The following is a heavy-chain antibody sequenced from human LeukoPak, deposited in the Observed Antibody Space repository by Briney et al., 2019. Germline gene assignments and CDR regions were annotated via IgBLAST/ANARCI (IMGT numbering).Heavy chain of an antibody. CDR3: AKDTGPGIVVVPASYYYYMDV. CDR2: ISSNGGST. D-gene: IGHD2-2*01. CDR1: GFTFSSYA. J-gene: IGHJ6*03. Sequence: PGGSLRLSCAASGFTFSSYAMHWVRQAPGKGLEYVSAISSNGGSTYYANSVKGRFTISRDNSKNTLYLQMNSLRAEDTAVYYCAKDTGPGIVVVPASYYYYMDVWGKGTTVTVSS. V-gene: IGHV3-64*01.